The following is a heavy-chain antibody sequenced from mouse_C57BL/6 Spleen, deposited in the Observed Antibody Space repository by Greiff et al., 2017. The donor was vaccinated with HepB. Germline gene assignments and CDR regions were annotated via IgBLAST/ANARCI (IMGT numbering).Heavy chain of an antibody. CDR1: GYSITSGYY. J-gene: IGHJ2*01. CDR3: AREVFDY. Sequence: EVKLQESGPGLVKPSQSLSLTCSVTGYSITSGYYWNWIRQFPGNKLEWMGYISYDGSNNYNPSLKNRISITRDTSKNQLFLKLNPVTTEDTATYYCAREVFDYWGQGTTLTVSS. V-gene: IGHV3-6*01. CDR2: ISYDGSN.